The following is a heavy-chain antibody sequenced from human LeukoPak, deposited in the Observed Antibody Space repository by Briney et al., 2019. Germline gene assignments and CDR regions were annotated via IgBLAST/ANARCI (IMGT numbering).Heavy chain of an antibody. Sequence: GGSLRLSCAASGFTFSSYGMHWVRQAPGKGLEWVAVIWYDGINKYYADSVKGRFTVSRDNSKNTLYLQMNSLRVEDTAVYYCAREIRRRGGNVDSGELDYWGQGALVTVSS. V-gene: IGHV3-33*01. CDR2: IWYDGINK. CDR3: AREIRRRGGNVDSGELDY. CDR1: GFTFSSYG. J-gene: IGHJ4*02. D-gene: IGHD4-23*01.